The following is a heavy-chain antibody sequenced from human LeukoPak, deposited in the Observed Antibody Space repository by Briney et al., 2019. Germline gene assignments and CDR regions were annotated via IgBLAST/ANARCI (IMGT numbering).Heavy chain of an antibody. D-gene: IGHD2-15*01. CDR2: INHSGST. V-gene: IGHV4-34*01. CDR3: ARVGGYCSGGSCFRRNGHDAFDI. J-gene: IGHJ3*02. Sequence: SETLSLICAVYGESFSSYYWSWIRQPPGKGLEWIGEINHSGSTNYNPSLKSRVTISVDTSKNQFSLKLSSVTAADTAVYYCARVGGYCSGGSCFRRNGHDAFDIWGQGTMVTVSS. CDR1: GESFSSYY.